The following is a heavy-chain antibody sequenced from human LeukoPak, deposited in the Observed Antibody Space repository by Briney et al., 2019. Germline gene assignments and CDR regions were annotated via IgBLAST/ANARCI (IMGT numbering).Heavy chain of an antibody. V-gene: IGHV3-30*02. Sequence: GGSLRLSCAASGFTFSDYSMHWVRQAPGKGLNWVAFIRYDGNNKYYADSVKGRFTISRDNSKNMLYLEMNSLRAEDTALYYCAREQQLYYMDVWGKGTTVTVSS. J-gene: IGHJ6*03. CDR2: IRYDGNNK. CDR1: GFTFSDYS. CDR3: AREQQLYYMDV. D-gene: IGHD6-13*01.